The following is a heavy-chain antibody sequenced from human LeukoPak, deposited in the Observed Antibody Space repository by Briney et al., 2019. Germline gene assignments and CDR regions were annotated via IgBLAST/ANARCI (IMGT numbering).Heavy chain of an antibody. V-gene: IGHV1-46*01. Sequence: ASVKVSCKASGYTFTDYIHWVRQAPGQGPEWMGVLSPSGGSTIYAQKFKGRVTLTRDMSTSTDYLELSSLRSEDTAVYYCARDNSVRDEAWWFNPWGQGTLVTVSS. D-gene: IGHD5-24*01. CDR3: ARDNSVRDEAWWFNP. CDR1: GYTFTDY. CDR2: LSPSGGST. J-gene: IGHJ5*02.